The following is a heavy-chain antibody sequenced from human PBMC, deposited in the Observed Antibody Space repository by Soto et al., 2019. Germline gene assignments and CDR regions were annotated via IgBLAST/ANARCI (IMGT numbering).Heavy chain of an antibody. CDR3: ARGVAGPLHWFDP. D-gene: IGHD6-19*01. Sequence: ASVKVSCKASGFTFINSAIQWVRQARGQRLEWMGWINAGNGNTKYSQKFQGRVTITRDTSASTAYMELSSLRSEDTAVYYCARGVAGPLHWFDPWGQGTLVTVSS. CDR2: INAGNGNT. CDR1: GFTFINSA. V-gene: IGHV1-3*01. J-gene: IGHJ5*02.